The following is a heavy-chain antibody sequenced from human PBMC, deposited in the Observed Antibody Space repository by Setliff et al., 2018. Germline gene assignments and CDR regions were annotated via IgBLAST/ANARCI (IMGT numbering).Heavy chain of an antibody. Sequence: ASVKVSCKASGYTFTDYAIHRVRQAPGQRPEWMGWINPDKGNTKYSQKFQDRVTIIRDTSASTAYMELSSLRSEDTAVYYCARDVSPYGSGNYYVINWFDPWGQGTLVTVSS. CDR3: ARDVSPYGSGNYYVINWFDP. V-gene: IGHV1-3*01. CDR1: GYTFTDYA. J-gene: IGHJ5*02. D-gene: IGHD3-10*01. CDR2: INPDKGNT.